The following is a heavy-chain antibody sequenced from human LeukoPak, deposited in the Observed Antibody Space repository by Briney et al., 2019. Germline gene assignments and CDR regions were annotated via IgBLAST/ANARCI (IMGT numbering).Heavy chain of an antibody. CDR1: GGSISSSSYY. V-gene: IGHV4-39*07. J-gene: IGHJ2*01. Sequence: SETLSLTCTVSGGSISSSSYYWGWNRQPPGKGLEWIGSIYYSGSTYYNPSLKSRVTISVDTSKNQFSLKLSSVTAADTAVYYCARDFGPGGYFDLWGRGTLVTVSS. CDR2: IYYSGST. D-gene: IGHD3-3*01. CDR3: ARDFGPGGYFDL.